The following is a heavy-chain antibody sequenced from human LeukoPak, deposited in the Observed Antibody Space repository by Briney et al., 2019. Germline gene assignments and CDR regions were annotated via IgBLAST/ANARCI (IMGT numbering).Heavy chain of an antibody. D-gene: IGHD3-16*01. CDR3: ARLLGGDYGDN. CDR2: IYYSGST. J-gene: IGHJ4*02. CDR1: GGSISSSSYY. V-gene: IGHV4-39*01. Sequence: SETLSLTCPVSGGSISSSSYYWGWIRQPPGKGLEWIGSIYYSGSTYYNPSLKSRVTISVDTSKNQFSLKLSSVTAADTAVYYCARLLGGDYGDNWGQGTLVTVSS.